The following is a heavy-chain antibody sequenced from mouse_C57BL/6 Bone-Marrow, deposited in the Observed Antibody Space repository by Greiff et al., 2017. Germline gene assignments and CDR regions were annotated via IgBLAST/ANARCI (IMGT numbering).Heavy chain of an antibody. CDR3: ARSPDLRLYY. V-gene: IGHV1-69*01. CDR1: GYTFTSYW. D-gene: IGHD2-12*01. J-gene: IGHJ2*01. CDR2: IDTSDSYT. Sequence: QVQLQQPGAELVMPGASVKLSCKASGYTFTSYWMHWVKQRPGQGLEWIGEIDTSDSYTNYTQKFKGKSTLTVDKSSSTAYMQLISLTSEDSAVYYCARSPDLRLYYWGQGTTLTVSS.